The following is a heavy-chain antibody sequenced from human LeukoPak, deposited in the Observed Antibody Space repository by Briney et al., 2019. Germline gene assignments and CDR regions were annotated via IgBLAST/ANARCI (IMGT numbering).Heavy chain of an antibody. Sequence: PGGSLRLSCAASGFTFSSYGMHWVRQAPGKGLEWVAVIWYDGGNKYYADSVKGRFTISRDNSKNTLYLQMNSLRAEDTAVYYCAKSYCSSASCYFRSDYYYMDVWGKGTTVTVSS. CDR3: AKSYCSSASCYFRSDYYYMDV. CDR1: GFTFSSYG. D-gene: IGHD2-2*01. J-gene: IGHJ6*03. V-gene: IGHV3-33*06. CDR2: IWYDGGNK.